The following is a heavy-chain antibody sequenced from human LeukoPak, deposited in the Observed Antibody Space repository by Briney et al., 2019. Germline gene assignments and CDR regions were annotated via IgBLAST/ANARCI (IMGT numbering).Heavy chain of an antibody. V-gene: IGHV4-61*09. CDR1: GGSISSGSYC. CDR3: ARGRGEGRGIAMVRGVRAPSYNWFDP. D-gene: IGHD3-10*01. CDR2: IHTSGNT. J-gene: IGHJ5*02. Sequence: PSETLSLTCTVSGGSISSGSYCWSWIRQPAGKGLEWIGHIHTSGNTNYNSSLKSRVTISVDTSKNQFSLKLSSVTAADTAVYYCARGRGEGRGIAMVRGVRAPSYNWFDPWGHGTQVTVSS.